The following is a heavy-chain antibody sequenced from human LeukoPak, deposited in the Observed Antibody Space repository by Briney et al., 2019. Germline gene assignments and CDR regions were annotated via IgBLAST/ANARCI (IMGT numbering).Heavy chain of an antibody. CDR1: GYTFTGYY. J-gene: IGHJ4*02. V-gene: IGHV1-2*02. CDR2: INPNSGGS. Sequence: ASVKVSCKASGYTFTGYYMHWVRQAPGQGLEWMAWINPNSGGSNYAQKFQGRVTMTRDTSISTAYMELSRLTSDDTAVYYCARAPLGLPFDYWGQGSLVTVSS. CDR3: ARAPLGLPFDY.